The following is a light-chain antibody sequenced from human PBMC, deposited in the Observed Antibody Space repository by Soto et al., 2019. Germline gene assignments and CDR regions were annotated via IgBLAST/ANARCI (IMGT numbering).Light chain of an antibody. J-gene: IGKJ1*01. V-gene: IGKV3-20*01. Sequence: EIVLTQSPGTLSLSPGERATLSCRASQSVSSNFLAWYQEKPGQAPRLLIYGASSRATGIPDRFSGGGSGTDFTLTISRLEPEDFAVYYCQQYGSSGTFGQGTKVDIK. CDR1: QSVSSNF. CDR3: QQYGSSGT. CDR2: GAS.